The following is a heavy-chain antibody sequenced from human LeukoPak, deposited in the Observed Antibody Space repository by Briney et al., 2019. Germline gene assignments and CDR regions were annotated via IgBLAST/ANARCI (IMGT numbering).Heavy chain of an antibody. J-gene: IGHJ4*02. V-gene: IGHV4-39*01. CDR3: ARRVSSTGWFDY. D-gene: IGHD2-2*01. Sequence: PSETLSLTCTVSGGSISSSSYYWVWIRQPPGKGLEWIGNMHYSGSTYYNPSLKSRVAISVDTSKNQFSLKLSSVTAADTAVYYCARRVSSTGWFDYWGQGTLVTVSS. CDR1: GGSISSSSYY. CDR2: MHYSGST.